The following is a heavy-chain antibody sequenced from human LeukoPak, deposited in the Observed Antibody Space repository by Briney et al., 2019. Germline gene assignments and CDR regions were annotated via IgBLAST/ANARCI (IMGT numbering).Heavy chain of an antibody. J-gene: IGHJ3*02. Sequence: TSETLSLTCTVSGGSISNSSYYWGWIRQPPGKGLEWIGSIYYSGSTYYNPSLKSRVTISVDTSKNQFSLKLSSVTAADTAVYYCARQSSLAFDIWGQGTMVTVSS. CDR3: ARQSSLAFDI. CDR1: GGSISNSSYY. CDR2: IYYSGST. V-gene: IGHV4-39*01.